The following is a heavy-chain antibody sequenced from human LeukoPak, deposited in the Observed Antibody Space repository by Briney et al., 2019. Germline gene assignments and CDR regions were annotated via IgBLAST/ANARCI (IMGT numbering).Heavy chain of an antibody. V-gene: IGHV4-4*02. CDR3: ARLVDTRSGGTDY. J-gene: IGHJ4*02. CDR1: GGSISSSNW. CDR2: IYHSGST. D-gene: IGHD5-18*01. Sequence: PSETLSLTCAVSGGSISSSNWWSWVRQPPGKGLEWIGEIYHSGSTNYNPSLKSRVTISVDKSKNQFSLKLSSVTAADTAVYYCARLVDTRSGGTDYWGQGTLVTVSS.